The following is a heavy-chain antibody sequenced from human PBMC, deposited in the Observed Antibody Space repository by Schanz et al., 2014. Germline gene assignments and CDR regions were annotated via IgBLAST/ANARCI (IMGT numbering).Heavy chain of an antibody. CDR2: IKEDGSEK. CDR3: ARALRHGYCNVVGCQNGGWFDI. D-gene: IGHD2-2*03. J-gene: IGHJ4*02. V-gene: IGHV3-7*01. Sequence: EVQLVESGGGLVQPGGSLRLSCAGSGFAFSSNWMNWVRQAPGKGLEWVANIKEDGSEKYYVDSVKGRFTISRDNAKNSLYLQMNSLRAEDTAVYYCARALRHGYCNVVGCQNGGWFDIWGQGTLVIVSS. CDR1: GFAFSSNW.